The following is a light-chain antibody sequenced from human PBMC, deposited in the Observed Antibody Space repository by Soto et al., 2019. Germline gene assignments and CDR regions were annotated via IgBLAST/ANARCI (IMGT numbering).Light chain of an antibody. CDR2: QVS. CDR3: SSYSSSSTFYV. J-gene: IGLJ1*01. Sequence: QSALTRPASVSGSPGQSITISCTGTSSDIGGFYYVSWYQHHPGKDPKLMIYQVSNRPSGVSNRFSGSKSGNTASLTISGLQAEDQADYFCSSYSSSSTFYVFGAGTKV. V-gene: IGLV2-14*01. CDR1: SSDIGGFYY.